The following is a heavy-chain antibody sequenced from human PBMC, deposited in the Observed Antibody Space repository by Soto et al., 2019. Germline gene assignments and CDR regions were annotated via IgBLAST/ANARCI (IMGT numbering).Heavy chain of an antibody. CDR1: GGSINNRSYY. V-gene: IGHV4-39*01. CDR2: IYYSGST. J-gene: IGHJ2*01. D-gene: IGHD4-17*01. CDR3: STSSVTSYWYFDL. Sequence: QLQLQESGPGLVKPSETLSLTCTVSGGSINNRSYYWGWIRQPPGKGLEWIGSIYYSGSTYYNPSLKSRITLSVDTSKNQFSLRLPSVTAADTAVYYCSTSSVTSYWYFDLWGRGTLVTVSS.